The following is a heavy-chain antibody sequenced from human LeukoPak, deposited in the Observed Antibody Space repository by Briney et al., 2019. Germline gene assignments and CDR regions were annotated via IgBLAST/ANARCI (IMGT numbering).Heavy chain of an antibody. V-gene: IGHV1-18*01. CDR3: ARDYSSGWYNGPFNY. CDR1: GYTFTNYG. D-gene: IGHD6-19*01. CDR2: ISAYNGNT. J-gene: IGHJ4*02. Sequence: GASVKVSCKASGYTFTNYGISWVRKAPGQGLEWMGWISAYNGNTNYAQKLQGRVTITADESTSTAYMELSSLRSEDTAVYYCARDYSSGWYNGPFNYWGQGTLVTVSS.